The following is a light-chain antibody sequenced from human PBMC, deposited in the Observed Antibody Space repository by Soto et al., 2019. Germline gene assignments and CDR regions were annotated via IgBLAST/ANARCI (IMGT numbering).Light chain of an antibody. J-gene: IGKJ1*01. Sequence: DIQITQSPSSQSASVGDRVTITCRASQRIRSSLAWYQQRPGQATKLLIPDASNLQSGVPSRFLGSGSGTEFTLTISSLQPDDFVTYYCQQYNSISPTWTFGQGTKVDIK. V-gene: IGKV1-5*01. CDR1: QRIRSS. CDR3: QQYNSISPTWT. CDR2: DAS.